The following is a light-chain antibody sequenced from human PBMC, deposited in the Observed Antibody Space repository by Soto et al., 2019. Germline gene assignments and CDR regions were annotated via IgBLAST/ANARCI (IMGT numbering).Light chain of an antibody. V-gene: IGLV2-18*02. Sequence: QSSLTQPPSVSGSPGQSVTISCTGTNSDVGAFLRVSWYQQPPGTAPKLMIYEVRRRPSGVPDRFSGSKSGNTASLTISGLQAEDEADYFCSSHTTSGTFVFGTGTKLTVL. J-gene: IGLJ1*01. CDR2: EVR. CDR3: SSHTTSGTFV. CDR1: NSDVGAFLR.